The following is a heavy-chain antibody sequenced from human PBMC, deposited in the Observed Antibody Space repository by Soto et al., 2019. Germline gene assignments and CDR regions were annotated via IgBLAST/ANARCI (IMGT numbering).Heavy chain of an antibody. J-gene: IGHJ4*02. CDR2: INSDGITT. CDR3: GRGTLALDY. V-gene: IGHV3-74*01. Sequence: PGGSLRLSCAASGFTFSSYWMHWVRQVPGKGLVWVSRINSDGITTTYADSVKGRFTTSRDNAKNTLYLQMNSLRAEDTAVYYCGRGTLALDYWGQGTLVTVS. CDR1: GFTFSSYW.